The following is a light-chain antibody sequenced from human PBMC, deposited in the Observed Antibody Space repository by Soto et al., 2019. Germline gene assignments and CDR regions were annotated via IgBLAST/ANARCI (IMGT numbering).Light chain of an antibody. CDR3: QHYNSYSEA. CDR1: QTISSW. J-gene: IGKJ1*01. V-gene: IGKV1-5*03. Sequence: DIQMTQSPSTLSGSVGDRVTITCRASQTISSWLAWYQQKPGKAPKLLIYKASTLKSGVPSRFSGSGSGTESTLTISSRQPDDFPTYYCQHYNSYSEAFGQGTKVELK. CDR2: KAS.